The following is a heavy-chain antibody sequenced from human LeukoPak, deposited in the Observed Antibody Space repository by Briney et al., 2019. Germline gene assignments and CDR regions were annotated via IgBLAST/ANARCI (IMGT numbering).Heavy chain of an antibody. Sequence: PSETLSLTCTVSGGSISSSSYYWGWVRQPPGKGLEWIGSIYYSGSTYYNPSLKSRVTISVDTSKNQFSLKLSSVTAADTAVYYCARDSSSRGGFDYWGQGTLVTVSS. CDR2: IYYSGST. D-gene: IGHD6-13*01. CDR3: ARDSSSRGGFDY. V-gene: IGHV4-39*07. J-gene: IGHJ4*02. CDR1: GGSISSSSYY.